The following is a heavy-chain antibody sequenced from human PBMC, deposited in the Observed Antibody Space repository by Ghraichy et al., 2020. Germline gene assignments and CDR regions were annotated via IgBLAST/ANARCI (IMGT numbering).Heavy chain of an antibody. D-gene: IGHD3-10*01. J-gene: IGHJ4*02. CDR1: GGSFSGYY. Sequence: SETLSLTCAVYGGSFSGYYWSWIRQPPGKGLEWIGEINHSGSTNYNPSLKSRVTISVDTSKNQFSLKLSSVTAADTAVYYCASVFPSGSRSQGWGQGTLVTVSS. CDR2: INHSGST. CDR3: ASVFPSGSRSQG. V-gene: IGHV4-34*01.